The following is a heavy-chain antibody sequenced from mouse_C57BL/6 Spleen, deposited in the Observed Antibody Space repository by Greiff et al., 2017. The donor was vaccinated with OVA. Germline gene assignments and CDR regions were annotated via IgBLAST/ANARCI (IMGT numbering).Heavy chain of an antibody. D-gene: IGHD2-4*01. CDR3: ARDYDYDEDYAMDY. J-gene: IGHJ4*01. CDR1: GFTFSDYG. V-gene: IGHV5-17*01. CDR2: ISSGSSTI. Sequence: EVKVVESGGGLVKPGGSLKLSCAASGFTFSDYGMHWVRQAPEKGLEWVAYISSGSSTIYYAATVKGRFHISRDNAKNTLFLQMTSLRSEDTAMYYCARDYDYDEDYAMDYWGQGTSVTVSS.